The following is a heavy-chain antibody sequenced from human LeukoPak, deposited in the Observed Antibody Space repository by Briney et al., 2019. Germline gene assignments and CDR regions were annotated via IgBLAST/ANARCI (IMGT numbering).Heavy chain of an antibody. CDR2: INYSGST. D-gene: IGHD4-17*01. J-gene: IGHJ3*02. CDR1: GGSIRRYY. V-gene: IGHV4-59*01. CDR3: ARDPHYGDILNDPFDI. Sequence: PSETLSLTCTVSGGSIRRYYWSWIRQPPGKGLEWIGYINYSGSTKYNPSLKSRVTISVDTSKNQFSLKLSSVTAADTAVYFCARDPHYGDILNDPFDIWGQGTMVTVSS.